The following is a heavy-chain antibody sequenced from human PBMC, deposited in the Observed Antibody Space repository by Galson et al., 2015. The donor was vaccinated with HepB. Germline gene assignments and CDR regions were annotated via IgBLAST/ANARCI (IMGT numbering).Heavy chain of an antibody. CDR2: ISAYNGNT. J-gene: IGHJ6*02. CDR1: GYTFTSYG. V-gene: IGHV1-18*04. Sequence: SVKVSCKASGYTFTSYGISWVRQAPGQGLEWMGWISAYNGNTNYAQKLQGRVTMTTDTSTSTAYMELRSLRSDDTAVYYCARGDSGSYFPYYYYYGMDVWGQGTTVTVSS. D-gene: IGHD1-26*01. CDR3: ARGDSGSYFPYYYYYGMDV.